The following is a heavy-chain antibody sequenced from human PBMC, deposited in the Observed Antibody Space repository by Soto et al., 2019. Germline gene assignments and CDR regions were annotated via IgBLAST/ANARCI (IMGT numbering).Heavy chain of an antibody. CDR3: ARAVGVPAAIVDRRNQYAMEV. Sequence: QVQLVQSGAEVKKPGSSVKVSCKASGGTFSSYAISWVRQAPGQGLEWMGGIIPIFGTANYAQKLEGRDTMTADKSTSPAYMELSSLRAEATAVYYCARAVGVPAAIVDRRNQYAMEVWGQGTTGTVS. J-gene: IGHJ6*02. CDR1: GGTFSSYA. V-gene: IGHV1-69*06. CDR2: IIPIFGTA. D-gene: IGHD2-2*01.